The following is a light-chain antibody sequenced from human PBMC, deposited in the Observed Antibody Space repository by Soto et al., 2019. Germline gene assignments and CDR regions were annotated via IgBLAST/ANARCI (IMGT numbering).Light chain of an antibody. CDR2: DAS. CDR1: QSVNSY. V-gene: IGKV3-11*01. Sequence: EIVLTQSPATLSLSPGERATLSCRASQSVNSYLAWYQQKPGRAPRLLIYDASSRASGIPARFSGSGSGTDFTLTISSLEPEDFAVYYCQHYNNWPPWTFGQGTKVDIK. CDR3: QHYNNWPPWT. J-gene: IGKJ1*01.